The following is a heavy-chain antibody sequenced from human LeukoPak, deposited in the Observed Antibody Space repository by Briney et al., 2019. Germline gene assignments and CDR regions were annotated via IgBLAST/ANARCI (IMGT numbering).Heavy chain of an antibody. CDR2: IYSGGST. V-gene: IGHV3-66*01. Sequence: GGSLRLSCAASGFTFSSYAMSWVRQAPGKGLEWVSVIYSGGSTYYADSVKGRFTISRDNSKNTLYLQMNSLRAEDTAVYYCARVGLWFGELHENWGQGTLVTVSS. D-gene: IGHD3-10*01. CDR3: ARVGLWFGELHEN. J-gene: IGHJ4*02. CDR1: GFTFSSYA.